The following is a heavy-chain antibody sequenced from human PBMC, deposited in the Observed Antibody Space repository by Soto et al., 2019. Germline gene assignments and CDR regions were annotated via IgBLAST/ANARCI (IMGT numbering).Heavy chain of an antibody. Sequence: QVQLQESGPGLVKPSQTLSLTCTVSGGSINSGGYCWSWIRQHPGKGLDWIGCISYGGSTSYNPSLKSRVTIAVDTSTNQFSLKLTSVTAADTAVYCCSRGILVWGQGALITVSS. CDR1: GGSINSGGYC. CDR3: SRGILV. V-gene: IGHV4-31*03. CDR2: ISYGGST. J-gene: IGHJ4*02. D-gene: IGHD5-18*01.